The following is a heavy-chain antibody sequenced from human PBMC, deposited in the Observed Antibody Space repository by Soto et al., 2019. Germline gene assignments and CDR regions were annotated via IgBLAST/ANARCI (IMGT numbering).Heavy chain of an antibody. Sequence: PGGSLRLSCAASGFTFSSYAMHWVRQAPGKGLEWVAVISYDGSNKYYADSVKGRFTISRDNSKNTLYLQMNSLRAEDTAVYYCARGPAYYGMDVWGQGTTVTVSS. J-gene: IGHJ6*02. CDR2: ISYDGSNK. CDR3: ARGPAYYGMDV. D-gene: IGHD2-2*01. V-gene: IGHV3-30-3*01. CDR1: GFTFSSYA.